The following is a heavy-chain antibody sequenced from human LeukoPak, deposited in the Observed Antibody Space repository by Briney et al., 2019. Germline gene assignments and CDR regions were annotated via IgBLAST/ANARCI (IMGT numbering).Heavy chain of an antibody. D-gene: IGHD5-18*01. CDR2: MNPNSGNT. V-gene: IGHV1-8*03. Sequence: ASVKVSCKASGYTFSSYDINWVRQATGQGLEWMGWMNPNSGNTGYAQKFQGRVTITRNTSISTAYMELSSLRSEDTAVYFCARAGYSYGYYYYYMDVWGKGTTVIVSS. J-gene: IGHJ6*03. CDR1: GYTFSSYD. CDR3: ARAGYSYGYYYYYMDV.